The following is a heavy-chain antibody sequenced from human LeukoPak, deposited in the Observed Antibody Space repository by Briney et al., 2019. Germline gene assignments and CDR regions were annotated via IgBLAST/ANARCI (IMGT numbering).Heavy chain of an antibody. CDR1: GGSFSGYY. Sequence: SETLSLTCAVYGGSFSGYYWSWIRQPPGKGLEWIGEINHSGSTNYNPSLKSRVTISVDTSKNQFSLKLSSVTAADTAVYYGARGGEYGSGSYYKYWGQGTLVTVSS. CDR2: INHSGST. CDR3: ARGGEYGSGSYYKY. V-gene: IGHV4-34*01. D-gene: IGHD3-10*01. J-gene: IGHJ4*02.